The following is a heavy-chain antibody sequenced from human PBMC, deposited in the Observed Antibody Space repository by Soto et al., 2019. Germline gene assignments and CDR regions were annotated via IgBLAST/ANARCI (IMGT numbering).Heavy chain of an antibody. D-gene: IGHD3-9*01. CDR2: FDPEDGET. V-gene: IGHV1-24*01. Sequence: QVQLVQSGAEVKKPGASVKVSCKVSGYTLTELSMHWVRQAPGKGLEWMGGFDPEDGETIYAQKFQGRVTMTEATSTDTAYMELSSLRSEDTAVYYCATTILTGYNGRFALDYWGQGTLVTVSS. CDR1: GYTLTELS. CDR3: ATTILTGYNGRFALDY. J-gene: IGHJ4*02.